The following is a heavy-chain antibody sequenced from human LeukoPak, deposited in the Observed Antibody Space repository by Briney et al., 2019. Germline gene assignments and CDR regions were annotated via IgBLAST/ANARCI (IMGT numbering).Heavy chain of an antibody. V-gene: IGHV3-53*05. Sequence: PGGSLRLSCAASGFTVSSGYMSWVRQAPGKGLEWVSVIYSGGSTYYADSVKGRFTISRDKSKNTVYLQMNGLRFEDTAMYYCARNWFDPWGQGTLVTVSS. CDR2: IYSGGST. J-gene: IGHJ5*02. CDR1: GFTVSSGY. CDR3: ARNWFDP.